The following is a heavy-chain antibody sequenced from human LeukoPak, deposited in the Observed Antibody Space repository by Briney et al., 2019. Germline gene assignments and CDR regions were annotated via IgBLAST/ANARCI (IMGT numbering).Heavy chain of an antibody. D-gene: IGHD6-19*01. CDR3: ANVAVAAPFDY. J-gene: IGHJ4*02. CDR1: GFTFSSHA. Sequence: PGGSLRLSCAASGFTFSSHAMSWVRQAPGKGLGWVSAISGSGGSTYYADSVKGRFTISRVNSKNTLYLQMNSLRAEDTAVYYCANVAVAAPFDYWGQGTLVTVSS. V-gene: IGHV3-23*01. CDR2: ISGSGGST.